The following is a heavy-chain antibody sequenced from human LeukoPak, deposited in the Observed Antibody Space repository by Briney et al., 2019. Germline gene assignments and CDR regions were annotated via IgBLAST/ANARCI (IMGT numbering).Heavy chain of an antibody. D-gene: IGHD3-22*01. Sequence: ASVKVSCKASGYTFTNYGISWVRQAPGQGLEWMGIINPSGGSTSYAQKFQGRVTMTRDMSTSTVYMELSSLRSEDTAVYYCARGNYYDSSGYYYTPYTNWGQGTLVTVSS. CDR2: INPSGGST. CDR3: ARGNYYDSSGYYYTPYTN. V-gene: IGHV1-46*01. CDR1: GYTFTNYG. J-gene: IGHJ4*02.